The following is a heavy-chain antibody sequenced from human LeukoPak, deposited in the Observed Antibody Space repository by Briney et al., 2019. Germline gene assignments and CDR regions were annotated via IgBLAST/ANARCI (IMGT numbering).Heavy chain of an antibody. J-gene: IGHJ4*02. V-gene: IGHV3-43D*03. Sequence: SGGSLRLSCAASGFTFDDYAMHWVRQAPGKGLEWVSLISWDGGSTYYADSVKGRFTISRDNSKNSLYLQMNSLRAEDTALYYCAKDIRSGRSYIFDYWGQGTLVTVSS. CDR1: GFTFDDYA. D-gene: IGHD3-10*01. CDR3: AKDIRSGRSYIFDY. CDR2: ISWDGGST.